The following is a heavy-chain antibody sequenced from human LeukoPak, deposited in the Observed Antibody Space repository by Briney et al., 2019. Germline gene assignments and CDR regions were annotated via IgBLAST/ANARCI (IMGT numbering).Heavy chain of an antibody. Sequence: SETLSLTCTVSGGSISSGGYYWGWIRQHPGKGLEWIGYIYYSGSTYYNPSLKSRVIISVDTSKNQFSLKLSSVTAADTAVYYRARTDSNGYYADYWGQGTLVTVSS. J-gene: IGHJ4*02. CDR2: IYYSGST. CDR1: GGSISSGGYY. D-gene: IGHD3-22*01. V-gene: IGHV4-31*03. CDR3: ARTDSNGYYADY.